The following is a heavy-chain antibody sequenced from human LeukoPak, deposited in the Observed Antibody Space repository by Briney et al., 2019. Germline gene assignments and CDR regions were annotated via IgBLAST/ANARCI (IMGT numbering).Heavy chain of an antibody. J-gene: IGHJ3*02. CDR2: INPNSGGT. CDR1: GYTFTGYY. CDR3: ARDEWLLDAFDI. V-gene: IGHV1-2*06. D-gene: IGHD6-19*01. Sequence: GASVKVSCKAPGYTFTGYYMHWVRQAPGQGLEWMGRINPNSGGTNYAQKFQGRVTMTRDTSISTAYMELSRLRSDDTAVYYCARDEWLLDAFDIWGQGTMVTVSS.